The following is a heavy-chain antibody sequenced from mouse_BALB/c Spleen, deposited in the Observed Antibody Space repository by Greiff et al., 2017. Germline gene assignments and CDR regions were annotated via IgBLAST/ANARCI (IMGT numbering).Heavy chain of an antibody. Sequence: VQLQQSGPELMKPGASVKISCKASGYSFTSYYMHWVKQSHGKSLEWIGYIDPFNGGTSYNQKFKGKATVTVDKSSSTAYMHLSSLTSEDSAVYYCARSGRRHDAYYFDYWGQGTTLTVSS. CDR1: GYSFTSYY. CDR3: ARSGRRHDAYYFDY. D-gene: IGHD2-14*01. V-gene: IGHV1S135*01. CDR2: IDPFNGGT. J-gene: IGHJ2*01.